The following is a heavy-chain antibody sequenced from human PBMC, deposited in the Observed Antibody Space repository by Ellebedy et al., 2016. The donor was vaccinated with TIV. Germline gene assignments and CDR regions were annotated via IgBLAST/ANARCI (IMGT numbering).Heavy chain of an antibody. CDR1: GGSITSSSYY. Sequence: MPSETLSLTCTVSGGSITSSSYYWGWIRQPPGKGLEWIGSIYYSGSTYYNPSLKIRVTISVDTSKNQFSLKLRSVTAADTAVYYCAREDIVATSRPFDSWGQGTLVTVSS. CDR3: AREDIVATSRPFDS. D-gene: IGHD5-12*01. V-gene: IGHV4-39*02. CDR2: IYYSGST. J-gene: IGHJ4*02.